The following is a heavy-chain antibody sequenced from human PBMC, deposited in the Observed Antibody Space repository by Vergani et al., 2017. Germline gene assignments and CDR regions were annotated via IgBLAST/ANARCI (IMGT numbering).Heavy chain of an antibody. J-gene: IGHJ5*02. CDR2: ISGSGGST. Sequence: EVQLLESGGGLVQPGGSLRLSCAASGFTFSSYAMRWVRQAPGKGLEWVSAISGSGGSTYYADSVKGRFTISRDNSKNTLYLQMNSLRAEDTAVYYCAKDGNGIAAAGTIFSFDPWGQGTLVTVSS. D-gene: IGHD6-13*01. CDR1: GFTFSSYA. CDR3: AKDGNGIAAAGTIFSFDP. V-gene: IGHV3-23*01.